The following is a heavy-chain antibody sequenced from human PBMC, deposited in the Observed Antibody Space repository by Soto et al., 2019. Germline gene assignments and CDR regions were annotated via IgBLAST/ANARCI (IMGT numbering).Heavy chain of an antibody. CDR1: GYTFTTYA. V-gene: IGHV1-3*01. D-gene: IGHD3-10*01. J-gene: IGHJ4*01. Sequence: XVKVSCKASGYTFTTYAMHWVRQAPGQRIERIGTXNAGNXNAKYYKKLQXXVTITRDXXASKDYMELGSLRSEDTAVYYCPCVTGSYPPHYCGQVSL. CDR2: XNAGNXNA. CDR3: PCVTGSYPPHY.